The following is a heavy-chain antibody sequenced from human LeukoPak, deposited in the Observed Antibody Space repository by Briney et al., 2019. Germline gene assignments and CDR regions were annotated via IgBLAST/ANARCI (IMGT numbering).Heavy chain of an antibody. CDR1: GFTVSSYY. CDR2: IYSGGST. Sequence: GGSLRLPCEASGFTVSSYYIRSLRQAPGKGLEWVSVIYSGGSTYYADSVKGRFTISRDNSKNTLYLQMDSLRAEDTAVYYCASNIAFASTRYYSPPFDLWGEGPLVTVSS. CDR3: ASNIAFASTRYYSPPFDL. D-gene: IGHD3-10*01. V-gene: IGHV3-53*01. J-gene: IGHJ4*02.